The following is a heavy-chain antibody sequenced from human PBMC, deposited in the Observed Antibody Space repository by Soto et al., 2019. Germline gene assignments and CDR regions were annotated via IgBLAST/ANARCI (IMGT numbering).Heavy chain of an antibody. CDR2: ISGSGGST. CDR1: GFTFSSYA. V-gene: IGHV3-23*01. J-gene: IGHJ6*03. D-gene: IGHD3-3*01. CDR3: AKEPSPRRYYYYYYYMDV. Sequence: PGGSLRLSCAASGFTFSSYAMSWVRQAPGKGLEWVSAISGSGGSTYYADSVKGRFTISRDNSKNTLYLQMNSLRAEDTAVYYCAKEPSPRRYYYYYYYMDVWGKGTTVTVSS.